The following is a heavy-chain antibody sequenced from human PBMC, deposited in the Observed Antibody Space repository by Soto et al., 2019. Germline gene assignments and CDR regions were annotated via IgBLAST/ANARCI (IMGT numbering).Heavy chain of an antibody. Sequence: EVQLVESGGGLVQPGGSLRLSCAASGFTVSSNYMSWVRQAPGKGLEWVSVIYSGGSTYYADSVKGRFTISRDNSKNTLYLLMNSLRAEDTAVYYCARVKWVRAIDYWGQGTLVTVSS. CDR2: IYSGGST. CDR3: ARVKWVRAIDY. V-gene: IGHV3-66*01. CDR1: GFTVSSNY. D-gene: IGHD3-10*01. J-gene: IGHJ4*02.